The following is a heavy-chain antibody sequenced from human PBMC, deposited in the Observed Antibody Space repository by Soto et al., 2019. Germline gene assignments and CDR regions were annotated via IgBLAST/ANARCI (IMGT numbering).Heavy chain of an antibody. D-gene: IGHD3-9*01. CDR3: ARGRKYYDILTGYRVYGMDV. CDR1: GGSVSSGSYY. Sequence: QVQLQESGPGLVKPSETLSLTCTVSGGSVSSGSYYWSWIRQPPGKGLEWIGYIYYSGSTNYNPSIKSRVTISVNTSKNQFSLKLSSVTAADTAVYYCARGRKYYDILTGYRVYGMDVWGQGTTVTGSS. V-gene: IGHV4-61*01. J-gene: IGHJ6*02. CDR2: IYYSGST.